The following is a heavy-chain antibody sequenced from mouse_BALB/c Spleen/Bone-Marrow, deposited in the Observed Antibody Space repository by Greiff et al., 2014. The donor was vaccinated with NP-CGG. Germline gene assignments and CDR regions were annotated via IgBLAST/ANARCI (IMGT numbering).Heavy chain of an antibody. V-gene: IGHV2-9*02. J-gene: IGHJ4*01. Sequence: QVQLKESGPGLVAPSQSLSITFTVSGVSLTNYGVHWGRQPPGKGLGWLGVIWADGSTNYNSALMSRLSISEDNSKSQVFFKMNSLRTDDTAMYYCARITTATGAMDYWGQGTSVTVSS. CDR2: IWADGST. CDR1: GVSLTNYG. D-gene: IGHD1-2*01. CDR3: ARITTATGAMDY.